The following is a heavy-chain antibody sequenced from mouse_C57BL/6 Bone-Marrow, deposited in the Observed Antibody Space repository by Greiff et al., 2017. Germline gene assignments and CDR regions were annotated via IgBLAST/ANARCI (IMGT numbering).Heavy chain of an antibody. V-gene: IGHV1-81*01. J-gene: IGHJ3*01. Sequence: QVQLKESGAELARPGASVKLSCKASGYTFTSYGISWVKQRTGQGLEWIGEIYPRSGNTYYNEKFKGKATLTADKSSSTAYMELRSLTSEDAAVYFCARGKEYYDYLAWFAYWGQGTLVTVSA. CDR2: IYPRSGNT. CDR3: ARGKEYYDYLAWFAY. D-gene: IGHD2-4*01. CDR1: GYTFTSYG.